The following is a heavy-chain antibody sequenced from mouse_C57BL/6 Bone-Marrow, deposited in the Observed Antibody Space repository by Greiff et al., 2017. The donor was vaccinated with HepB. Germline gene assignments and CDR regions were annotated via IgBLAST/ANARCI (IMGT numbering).Heavy chain of an antibody. V-gene: IGHV5-4*01. J-gene: IGHJ1*03. CDR2: ISDGGSYT. CDR3: ARVCYFDV. CDR1: GFTFSSYA. Sequence: VQLQQSGGGLVKPGGSLKLSCAASGFTFSSYAMSWVRQTPEKRLEWVATISDGGSYTYYPDNVKGRFTISRDNAKNNLYLQMSHLKSEDTAMYYCARVCYFDVWGTGTTVTVSS.